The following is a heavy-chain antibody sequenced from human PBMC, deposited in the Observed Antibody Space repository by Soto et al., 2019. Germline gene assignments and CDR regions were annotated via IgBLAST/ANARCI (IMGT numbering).Heavy chain of an antibody. V-gene: IGHV4-38-2*01. J-gene: IGHJ4*02. CDR3: ARRSGTYYDY. CDR2: IYHSGST. Sequence: QVQLQESGPGLVKPSETLSLTCSVSGYSISSGYYWAWIRQPPGKGLEWIGNIYHSGSTYYNPSLRSRVNISVDTSKNQFSLKVTSVTAADMAFYYCARRSGTYYDYWGQGTLVTVSS. CDR1: GYSISSGYY. D-gene: IGHD1-26*01.